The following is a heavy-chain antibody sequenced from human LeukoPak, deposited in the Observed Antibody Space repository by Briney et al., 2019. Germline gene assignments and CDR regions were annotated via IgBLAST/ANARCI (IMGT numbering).Heavy chain of an antibody. J-gene: IGHJ4*02. V-gene: IGHV3-21*01. CDR1: GFTFSSYS. Sequence: GGSLRLSCAASGFTFSSYSMNWVRQAPGKGLEWVSSISSSSSYIYYADSVKGRFTISRDNAKNSLYLQMNSLRAEDTAVYYCARDRTGIAARYFDYWGQGTLVIVSS. D-gene: IGHD6-6*01. CDR3: ARDRTGIAARYFDY. CDR2: ISSSSSYI.